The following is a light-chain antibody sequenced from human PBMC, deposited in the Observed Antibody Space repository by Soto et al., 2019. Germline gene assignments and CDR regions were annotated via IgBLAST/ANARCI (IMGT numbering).Light chain of an antibody. CDR3: QQYDDGPLT. CDR2: DAF. Sequence: EKVMTQSPATLSVSPGERATLSCRASEIVKNRLAWYQQKPGQAPRLLIYDAFTRATGIPARFSGSASGTEFTLTSSSLQAEDFAVYYCQQYDDGPLTLGGGTKVEIK. V-gene: IGKV3-15*01. CDR1: EIVKNR. J-gene: IGKJ4*01.